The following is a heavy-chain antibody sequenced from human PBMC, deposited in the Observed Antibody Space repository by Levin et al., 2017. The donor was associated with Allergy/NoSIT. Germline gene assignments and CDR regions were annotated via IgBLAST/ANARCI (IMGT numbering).Heavy chain of an antibody. CDR3: ASHSSGWSKLDY. V-gene: IGHV3-30-3*01. Sequence: GESLKISCAASGFTFSSYAMHWVRQAPGKGLEWVAVISYDGSNKYYADSVKGRFTISRDNSKNTLYLQMNSLRAEDTAVYYCASHSSGWSKLDYWGQGTLVTVSS. CDR2: ISYDGSNK. CDR1: GFTFSSYA. D-gene: IGHD6-19*01. J-gene: IGHJ4*02.